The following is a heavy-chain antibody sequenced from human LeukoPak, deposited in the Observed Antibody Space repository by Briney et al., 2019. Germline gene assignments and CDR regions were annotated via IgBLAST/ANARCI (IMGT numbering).Heavy chain of an antibody. D-gene: IGHD2-15*01. V-gene: IGHV3-23*01. J-gene: IGHJ6*02. CDR2: ISGSGGST. CDR3: AKEGPEDSLYYYYYGMDV. CDR1: GFTFSSYA. Sequence: HPGGSLRLSCAASGFTFSSYAMSWVRQAPGKGLEWVSAISGSGGSTYYADSVKGRFTISRDNSKNTLYLQMNSLRAEDTAVYYCAKEGPEDSLYYYYYGMDVWGQGTTVTVSS.